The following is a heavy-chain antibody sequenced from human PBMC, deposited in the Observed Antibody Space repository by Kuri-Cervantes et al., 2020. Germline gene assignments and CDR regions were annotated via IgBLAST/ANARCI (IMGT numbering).Heavy chain of an antibody. D-gene: IGHD1-26*01. CDR1: GFTFSSYA. Sequence: GESLKISCAASGFTFSSYAMSWVRQAPGKGLEWVSAISGSGGSTYYADSVKGRFTISRDNSKNTLYLQMNSLRAEDTAVYYCAKRDQGGSLLDYWGQGTLVTVSS. CDR2: ISGSGGST. V-gene: IGHV3-23*01. CDR3: AKRDQGGSLLDY. J-gene: IGHJ4*02.